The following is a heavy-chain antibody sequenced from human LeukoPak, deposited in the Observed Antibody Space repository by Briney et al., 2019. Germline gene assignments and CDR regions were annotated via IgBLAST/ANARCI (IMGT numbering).Heavy chain of an antibody. Sequence: PGGSLRLSCTASGFTFSSYAMSWVRLAPGKGLEWVSAISGSGVSAYYADSVKGRFTISRDNSENTLYLQMNSLRAEDTAVYYCAKAPYCGGDCYNFDSWGQGTLVTVSS. J-gene: IGHJ4*02. CDR3: AKAPYCGGDCYNFDS. CDR1: GFTFSSYA. V-gene: IGHV3-23*01. D-gene: IGHD2-21*02. CDR2: ISGSGVSA.